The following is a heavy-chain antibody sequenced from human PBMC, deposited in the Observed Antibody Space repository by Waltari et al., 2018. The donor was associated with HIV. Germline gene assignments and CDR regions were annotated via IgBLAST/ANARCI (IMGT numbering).Heavy chain of an antibody. CDR1: GFTFSSYA. CDR2: ISVYGSNK. J-gene: IGHJ4*02. CDR3: ARDRGADGDYSDY. D-gene: IGHD3-10*01. V-gene: IGHV3-30-3*01. Sequence: QVQLVESGGGVVQPGRSLRLSCAASGFTFSSYAMHWVRQAPGKGLECDAVISVYGSNKYYADSVKGRFTISRDNSKNTLYLQMNSLRAEDTAVYYCARDRGADGDYSDYWGQGTLVTVSS.